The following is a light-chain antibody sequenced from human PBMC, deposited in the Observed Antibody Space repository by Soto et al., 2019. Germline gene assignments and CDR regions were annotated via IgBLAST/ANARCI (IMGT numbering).Light chain of an antibody. Sequence: EIVLTQSPGTLSLSPGERATLSCRASQSVSSSYLAWYQQKPGQAPRLLIYGASGRATGIPDRFSGSGSGTDFTVTISRLEPEDFAVYYCQQYPGYTVVQGTKLEIK. J-gene: IGKJ2*01. CDR1: QSVSSSY. CDR2: GAS. CDR3: QQYPGYT. V-gene: IGKV3-20*01.